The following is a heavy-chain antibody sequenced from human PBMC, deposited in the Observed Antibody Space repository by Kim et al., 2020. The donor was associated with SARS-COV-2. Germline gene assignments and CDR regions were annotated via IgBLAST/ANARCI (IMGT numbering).Heavy chain of an antibody. CDR3: ARVGGWGGRYYDSRRYPRDYYGMDV. CDR1: GGSISSYY. V-gene: IGHV4-59*13. J-gene: IGHJ6*02. Sequence: SETLSLTCTVSGGSISSYYWSWIRQPPGKGLEWIGYIYYSGSTNYNPSLKSRVTISVDTSKNQFSLKLSSVTAADTAVYYCARVGGWGGRYYDSRRYPRDYYGMDVWGQGTTVTVSS. CDR2: IYYSGST. D-gene: IGHD3-22*01.